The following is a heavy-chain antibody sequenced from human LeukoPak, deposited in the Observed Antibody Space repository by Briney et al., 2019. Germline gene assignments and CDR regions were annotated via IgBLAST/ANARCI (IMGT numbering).Heavy chain of an antibody. J-gene: IGHJ4*02. CDR3: ASGTFDDYGDYDRGDYFDH. CDR1: GASISSSSSS. V-gene: IGHV4-39*02. CDR2: IYYSGLT. D-gene: IGHD4-17*01. Sequence: PSETLSLTCTVSGASISSSSSSWGWVRQPPGKGPEWIGSIYYSGLTYDNPSLKSRVSISVDPSKNHFSLKVSSVTAADTAVYYCASGTFDDYGDYDRGDYFDHWGPGTLVTVSS.